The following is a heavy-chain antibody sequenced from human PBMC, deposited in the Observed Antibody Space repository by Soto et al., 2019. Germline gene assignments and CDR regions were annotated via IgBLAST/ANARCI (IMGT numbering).Heavy chain of an antibody. V-gene: IGHV6-1*01. CDR2: TYYRSKWYN. J-gene: IGHJ6*01. D-gene: IGHD2-2*01. CDR1: GDSVSSNSAA. Sequence: PSQIRSLTCAISGDSVSSNSAAWNWIRQSPSRGLEWLGRTYYRSKWYNDYAVSVKSRITINPDTSKNQFSLQLNSVTPEDTAVYYCARDRKSVYQPRQTYYYYYYGIDVWGQGTRVTVCS. CDR3: ARDRKSVYQPRQTYYYYYYGIDV.